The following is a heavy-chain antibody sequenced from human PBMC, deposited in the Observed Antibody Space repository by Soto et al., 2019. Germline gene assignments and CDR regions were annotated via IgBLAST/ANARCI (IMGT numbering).Heavy chain of an antibody. CDR1: GGSMSSYY. CDR3: ARAGTYYDSSGFFVY. CDR2: IYYSGST. J-gene: IGHJ4*02. V-gene: IGHV4-59*01. Sequence: SETLSLTCTVSGGSMSSYYWSWIRQPPGKGLEWIGYIYYSGSTNYNPSLKSRVTISVDTSKTQFSLNLSSVTAADTAVYYCARAGTYYDSSGFFVYWGQGSLVTVSS. D-gene: IGHD3-22*01.